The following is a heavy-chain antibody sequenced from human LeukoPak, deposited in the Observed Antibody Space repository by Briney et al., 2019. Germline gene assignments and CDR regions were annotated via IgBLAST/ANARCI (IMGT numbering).Heavy chain of an antibody. Sequence: GRSLRLSCTPSGFTFGDYAMSWVRQAPGKGLEWVGFIRSKAFGATTDYGASVKGRFTVSRDDSKSIAYLQMNSLKTEDTAVYYCTRDCSGARCYEEMDYWGQGTLVTVSS. CDR1: GFTFGDYA. D-gene: IGHD2-15*01. J-gene: IGHJ4*02. CDR3: TRDCSGARCYEEMDY. CDR2: IRSKAFGATT. V-gene: IGHV3-49*04.